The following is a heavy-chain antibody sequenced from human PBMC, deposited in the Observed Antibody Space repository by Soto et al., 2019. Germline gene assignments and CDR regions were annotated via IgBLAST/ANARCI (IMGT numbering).Heavy chain of an antibody. CDR2: IYYSGST. CDR3: AREGRGSGSNYFDY. Sequence: SETLSLTCTVSGGSISSGGYYWSCIRQHPGKGLEWIGYIYYSGSTYYNPSLKSRVTISVDTSKNQFSLKLSSVTAADTAVYYCAREGRGSGSNYFDYWGQGTLVTVSS. CDR1: GGSISSGGYY. D-gene: IGHD3-22*01. V-gene: IGHV4-31*03. J-gene: IGHJ4*02.